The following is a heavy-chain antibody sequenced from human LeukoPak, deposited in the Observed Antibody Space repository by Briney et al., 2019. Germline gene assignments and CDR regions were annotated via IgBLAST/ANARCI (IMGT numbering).Heavy chain of an antibody. Sequence: ASVKVSCKVSGYTFTGYYMHWVRQAPGQGFEWMGWINPDSGGTSYGQKFQGRVTMTRDTSITTAYMELSRLRSDDSAVYYCARAGGGYSHGWGAFDIWGQGTMVTVSS. D-gene: IGHD5-18*01. CDR2: INPDSGGT. V-gene: IGHV1-2*02. CDR3: ARAGGGYSHGWGAFDI. CDR1: GYTFTGYY. J-gene: IGHJ3*02.